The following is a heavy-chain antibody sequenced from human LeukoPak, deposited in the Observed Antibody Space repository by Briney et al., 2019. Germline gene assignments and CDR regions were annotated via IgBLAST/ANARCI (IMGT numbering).Heavy chain of an antibody. Sequence: GGSLRLSCAASGFTFSSYSMNWVRQAPGKGLEWVACISRSSDNTYYADSVKGRFTISRDNAKNTLYLQMNSLRAEDTAVYYCAVSGLKSWYFDLWGRGTLVTVSS. CDR3: AVSGLKSWYFDL. J-gene: IGHJ2*01. CDR2: ISRSSDNT. D-gene: IGHD5/OR15-5a*01. CDR1: GFTFSSYS. V-gene: IGHV3-21*01.